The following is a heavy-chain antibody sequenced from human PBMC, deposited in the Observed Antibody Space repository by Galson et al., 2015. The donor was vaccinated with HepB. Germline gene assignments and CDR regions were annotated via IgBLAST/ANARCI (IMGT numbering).Heavy chain of an antibody. CDR3: ARDRGSSRPMPGQVFDF. J-gene: IGHJ4*02. CDR2: INTDTGNP. CDR1: GYSFTTYS. V-gene: IGHV7-4-1*02. Sequence: SVKVSCKASGYSFTTYSINWVRLAPGQGLEWLGWINTDTGNPTYAQGFTGRFVFSLDTSVSTAYMQLSSLRAEDTAVYYCARDRGSSRPMPGQVFDFWGQGTLVTVSS. D-gene: IGHD1-26*01.